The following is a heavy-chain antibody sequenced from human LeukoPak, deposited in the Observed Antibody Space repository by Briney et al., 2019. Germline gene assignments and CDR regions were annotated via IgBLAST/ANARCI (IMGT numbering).Heavy chain of an antibody. D-gene: IGHD3-22*01. J-gene: IGHJ3*02. Sequence: GGSLRLSCAASGFTFSSYAMSWVRQAPGKGLEWVSAISGSGGSTYYADSVKGRFTISRDNSKNTLYLQMNSLRAEDTAVYYCAKAGKTYYYDLDAFDIRGQGTMVTVSS. CDR2: ISGSGGST. V-gene: IGHV3-23*01. CDR1: GFTFSSYA. CDR3: AKAGKTYYYDLDAFDI.